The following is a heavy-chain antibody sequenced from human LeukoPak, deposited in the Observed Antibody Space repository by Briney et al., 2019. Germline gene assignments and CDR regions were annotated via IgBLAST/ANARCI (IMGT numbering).Heavy chain of an antibody. D-gene: IGHD6-13*01. Sequence: GGSLRLSCAASGFTFSNSGMHWVRQAPGKGLEWVAFIRYDGNNKYYADSVKGRFTTSRDNSKNTLYLQMNTLRPEDTAIYYCANSHIIAGYVGDYWGQGTLVTVSS. J-gene: IGHJ4*02. CDR1: GFTFSNSG. V-gene: IGHV3-30*02. CDR3: ANSHIIAGYVGDY. CDR2: IRYDGNNK.